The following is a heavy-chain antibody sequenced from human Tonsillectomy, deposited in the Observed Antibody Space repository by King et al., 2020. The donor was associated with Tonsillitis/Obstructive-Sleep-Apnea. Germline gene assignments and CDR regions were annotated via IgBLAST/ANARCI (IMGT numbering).Heavy chain of an antibody. V-gene: IGHV3-7*04. Sequence: VQLVESGGGLVQPGGSLRLSCAASGFTFRRYWMNWVRQAPGKGLEWVANINHDGREKVYVDSVKGRFTISRDNAKNSLYLQMNSLRAEDTAVYYCARDHIQDYWGQGTLGTVSS. J-gene: IGHJ4*02. D-gene: IGHD5-18*01. CDR1: GFTFRRYW. CDR3: ARDHIQDY. CDR2: INHDGREK.